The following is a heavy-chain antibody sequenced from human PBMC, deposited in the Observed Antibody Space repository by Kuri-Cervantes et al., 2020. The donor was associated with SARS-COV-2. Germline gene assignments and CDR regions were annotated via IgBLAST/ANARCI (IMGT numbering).Heavy chain of an antibody. V-gene: IGHV3-48*01. Sequence: GESLKISCAASGFTFSSYSMNWVRQAPGKGLEWVSYISSSSSTIYYADSVKGRFTISRDNAKNSLYLQMNSLRAEDTAVYYCAKDRLWFGELLGAFDIWGQGTMVTVSS. CDR3: AKDRLWFGELLGAFDI. J-gene: IGHJ3*02. D-gene: IGHD3-10*01. CDR2: ISSSSSTI. CDR1: GFTFSSYS.